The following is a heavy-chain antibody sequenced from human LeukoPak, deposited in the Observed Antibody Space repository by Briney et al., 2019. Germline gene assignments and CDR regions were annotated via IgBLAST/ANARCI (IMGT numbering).Heavy chain of an antibody. D-gene: IGHD6-13*01. Sequence: PGRSLRLSCAASGFTFSSNGMHWGRQAPGKGLEWVAVISYDGSNKYYADSVKGRFTISRDNSKNTLYLQMNSLRAEDTAVYYCAKDRSSTYELDYWGQGTLVTVSS. CDR1: GFTFSSNG. CDR2: ISYDGSNK. J-gene: IGHJ4*02. CDR3: AKDRSSTYELDY. V-gene: IGHV3-30*18.